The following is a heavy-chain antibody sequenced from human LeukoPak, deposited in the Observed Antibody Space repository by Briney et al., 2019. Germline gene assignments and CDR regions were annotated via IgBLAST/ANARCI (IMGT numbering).Heavy chain of an antibody. CDR1: GYSISSGYY. CDR3: ARESGGWVYYYYYMDV. J-gene: IGHJ6*03. CDR2: IYHSGST. V-gene: IGHV4-38-2*02. Sequence: SETLSLTCTVSGYSISSGYYWGWIRQPPGKGLEWIGSIYHSGSTYYNPSLKSRVTISVDTSKNQFSLKLSSVIAADTAVYYCARESGGWVYYYYYMDVWGKGTTVTVSS. D-gene: IGHD6-19*01.